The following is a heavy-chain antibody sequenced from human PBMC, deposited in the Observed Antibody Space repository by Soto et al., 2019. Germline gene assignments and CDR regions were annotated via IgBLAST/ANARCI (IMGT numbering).Heavy chain of an antibody. Sequence: SGPTLVNPTPTLPLTCTFSGFSLSTSGMRVSWIRQPPGKALEWLARIDWDDDKFYSTSLKTRLTISKDTSKNQVVLTMTNMDPVDTATYYCARIGSGNWFDPWGQGTLVTVSS. V-gene: IGHV2-70*04. J-gene: IGHJ5*02. D-gene: IGHD2-15*01. CDR2: IDWDDDK. CDR3: ARIGSGNWFDP. CDR1: GFSLSTSGMR.